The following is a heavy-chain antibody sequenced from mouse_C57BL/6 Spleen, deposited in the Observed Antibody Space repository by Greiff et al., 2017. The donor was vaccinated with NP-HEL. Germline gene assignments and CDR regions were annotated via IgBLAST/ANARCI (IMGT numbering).Heavy chain of an antibody. V-gene: IGHV1-74*01. CDR2: IHPSDSDT. CDR3: AIERQGRSWFAY. Sequence: QVQLQQPGAELVKPGASVKVSCKASGYTFTSYWMPWVQQRPGQGLEWIGRIHPSDSDTYYNQKITGKATLTVDKSSSTDYMQLSSLTSEDSAVYYGAIERQGRSWFAYWGQGTLVTVSA. J-gene: IGHJ3*01. CDR1: GYTFTSYW. D-gene: IGHD3-2*01.